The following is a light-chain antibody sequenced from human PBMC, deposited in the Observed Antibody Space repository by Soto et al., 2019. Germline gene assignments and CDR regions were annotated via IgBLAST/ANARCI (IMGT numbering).Light chain of an antibody. CDR2: DAS. CDR1: QSISSY. Sequence: DIQRTQSPSSLSAAVGDRVTISCRASQSISSYLNWYHQKPGKAPKLLIYDASNLETGVPSRFSGSGSGTDFTFTISSLQPEDFAIYYCQQSYRPPTFGQGTRLEIK. CDR3: QQSYRPPT. J-gene: IGKJ5*01. V-gene: IGKV1-39*01.